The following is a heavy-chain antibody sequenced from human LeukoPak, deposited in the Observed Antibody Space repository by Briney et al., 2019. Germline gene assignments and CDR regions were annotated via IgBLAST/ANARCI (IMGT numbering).Heavy chain of an antibody. V-gene: IGHV4-59*11. J-gene: IGHJ4*02. Sequence: SETLSLPRTVSGGSISSHYWSWIRQPPGKGLDWIGYIHYSGSTNYNPSLKSRVTISVDTSKNQFSLKLSSVTAADTAVYYCARGLPAALFDYWGQGTLVTVSS. CDR1: GGSISSHY. CDR2: IHYSGST. CDR3: ARGLPAALFDY. D-gene: IGHD2-2*01.